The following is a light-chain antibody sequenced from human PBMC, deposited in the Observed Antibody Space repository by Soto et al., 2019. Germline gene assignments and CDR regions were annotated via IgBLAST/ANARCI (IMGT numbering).Light chain of an antibody. CDR2: EVT. V-gene: IGLV2-8*01. J-gene: IGLJ1*01. CDR1: SSDVGGYDY. CDR3: LSYAGKAYV. Sequence: QSVLTQPPSASGTPGQSVTISCTGTSSDVGGYDYVSWYQQYPGKTPKLMIFEVTKRPSGVPDRFSGSKSGNTASLTVSGLQAEDEADYYCLSYAGKAYVFVTGTKVTVL.